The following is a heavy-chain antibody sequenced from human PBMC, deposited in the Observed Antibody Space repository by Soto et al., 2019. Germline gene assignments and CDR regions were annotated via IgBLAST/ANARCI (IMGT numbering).Heavy chain of an antibody. D-gene: IGHD3-10*01. CDR3: ARVGTMVRGVSSTFDY. V-gene: IGHV3-74*01. Sequence: GGSLRLSCAASGFTFSSYWMHWVRQAPGKGLVWVSRINSDGSSTGYAGSVKGRFTISRDKAKNTLYLQMNSLRAEDTAVYYCARVGTMVRGVSSTFDYWGQGTLVTVSS. CDR2: INSDGSST. J-gene: IGHJ4*02. CDR1: GFTFSSYW.